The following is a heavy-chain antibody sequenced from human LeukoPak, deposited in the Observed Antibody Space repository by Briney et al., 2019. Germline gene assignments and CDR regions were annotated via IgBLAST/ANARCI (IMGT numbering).Heavy chain of an antibody. J-gene: IGHJ4*02. CDR3: ARGYDSDY. D-gene: IGHD3-16*01. Sequence: PGGSLRLSCAASGFTFSNAWMSWVRQAPGKGLEWVANIKQDGSEKYYVDSVKGRFTISRDNAKNSLYLQMNSLRAEDTAVYYCARGYDSDYWGQGTLVTVSS. V-gene: IGHV3-7*04. CDR2: IKQDGSEK. CDR1: GFTFSNAW.